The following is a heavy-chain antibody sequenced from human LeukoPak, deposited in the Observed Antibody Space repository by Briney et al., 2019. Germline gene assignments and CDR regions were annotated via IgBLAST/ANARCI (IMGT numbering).Heavy chain of an antibody. Sequence: PSETLSLTCTVSGGSIHNSNYYWGWIRQPPGKGLEWIGSIYYSGGTYYNPSLKSRVTISVDTSKTQFSLKLSSVTAADTAVYYCARVPYYYGSGSFSYWGQGTLVTVSS. CDR2: IYYSGGT. CDR3: ARVPYYYGSGSFSY. J-gene: IGHJ4*02. D-gene: IGHD3-10*01. V-gene: IGHV4-39*07. CDR1: GGSIHNSNYY.